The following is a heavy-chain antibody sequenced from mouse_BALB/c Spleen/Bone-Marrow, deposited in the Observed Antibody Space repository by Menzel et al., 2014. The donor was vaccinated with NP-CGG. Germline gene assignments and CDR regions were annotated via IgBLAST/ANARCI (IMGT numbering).Heavy chain of an antibody. D-gene: IGHD2-1*01. CDR1: GYTFTSYV. V-gene: IGHV1-14*01. CDR3: ARGNYYVFSY. Sequence: EVQLQQSGPEQVKPGASVKMSCKASGYTFTSYVVHWVKQQPGQGPDWIGYVNPYNDDTKYNEKFKGKATLTSDKSSITAYMELSSLTSEDSAVYYCARGNYYVFSYWGQGTLVTVSA. J-gene: IGHJ3*01. CDR2: VNPYNDDT.